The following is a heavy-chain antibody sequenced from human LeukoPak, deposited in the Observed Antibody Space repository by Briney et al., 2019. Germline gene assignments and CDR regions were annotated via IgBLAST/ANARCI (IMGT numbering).Heavy chain of an antibody. CDR3: ARDSGGWEPLGWFDY. V-gene: IGHV3-30-3*01. J-gene: IGHJ4*02. CDR2: ISYDGSNK. CDR1: GFTFSSYA. Sequence: GGSLRLSCAASGFTFSSYAMHWVRQAPGKGLEWVAVISYDGSNKYYADSVKGRFTISRDNSKNTLYLQMNSLRAEDAAAYYCARDSGGWEPLGWFDYWGQGTLVTVS. D-gene: IGHD6-19*01.